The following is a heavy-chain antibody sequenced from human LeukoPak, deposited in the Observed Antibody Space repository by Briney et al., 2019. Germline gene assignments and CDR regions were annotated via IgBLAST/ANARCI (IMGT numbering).Heavy chain of an antibody. CDR1: GFTFSSYW. Sequence: GGSLRLSCAASGFTFSSYWMTWVRQAPGKGLEWVGNIKGDGSEKYYVDSVKGRFTISRDNAKNSLYLQMNSLRAEDTAVYYCARDERLRWAFDYWGQGTLVTVSS. V-gene: IGHV3-7*01. CDR2: IKGDGSEK. J-gene: IGHJ4*02. CDR3: ARDERLRWAFDY. D-gene: IGHD5-12*01.